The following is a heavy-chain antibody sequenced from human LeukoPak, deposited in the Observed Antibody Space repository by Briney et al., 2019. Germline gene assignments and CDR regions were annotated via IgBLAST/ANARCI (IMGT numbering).Heavy chain of an antibody. CDR2: IRYDGSNE. CDR1: GFTFSSYG. CDR3: TRDRGDYYYYYMDV. V-gene: IGHV3-30*02. J-gene: IGHJ6*03. Sequence: PGGSLRLSCAASGFTFSSYGMHWVRQAPGEGLEWVSFIRYDGSNEYYADSVRGRFTISRDNSQTTLYLQMNSLRPEDTAVYYCTRDRGDYYYYYMDVWGKGTTVTVSS.